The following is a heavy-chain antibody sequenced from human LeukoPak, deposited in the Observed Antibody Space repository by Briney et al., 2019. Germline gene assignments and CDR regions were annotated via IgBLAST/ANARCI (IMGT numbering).Heavy chain of an antibody. V-gene: IGHV1-69*04. CDR1: GGTFSSYA. CDR2: IISILGIA. CDR3: AGDSGYSSSWFGANFDY. Sequence: ASVKVSCKASGGTFSSYAISWVRQAPGQGLEWMGRIISILGIANYAQKFQGRVTITADKSTSTAYMELSSLRSEDTAVYYCAGDSGYSSSWFGANFDYWGQGTLVTVSS. D-gene: IGHD6-13*01. J-gene: IGHJ4*02.